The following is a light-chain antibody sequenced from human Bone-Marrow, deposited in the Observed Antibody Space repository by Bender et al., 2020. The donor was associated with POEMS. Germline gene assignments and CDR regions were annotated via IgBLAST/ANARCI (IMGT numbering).Light chain of an antibody. J-gene: IGLJ3*02. Sequence: QSVLTQPPSASGTPGQRVTISCSGGSSNIGAHAVNWYQHLPGTAPKLLIYSSHRRPSEVPDRFSGSSSGTSASLAISVLQSEDEADYYCAVWDDSLNGWVFGGGTKLTVL. CDR1: SSNIGAHA. CDR3: AVWDDSLNGWV. CDR2: SSH. V-gene: IGLV1-44*01.